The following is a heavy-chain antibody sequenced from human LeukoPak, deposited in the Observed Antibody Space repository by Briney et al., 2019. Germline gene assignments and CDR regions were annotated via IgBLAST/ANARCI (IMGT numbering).Heavy chain of an antibody. CDR2: INPSGGST. V-gene: IGHV1-46*01. D-gene: IGHD3-3*01. CDR1: GYTFTSYY. Sequence: ASVKVSCKASGYTFTSYYMHWVRQAPGQGLEWMGIINPSGGSTSYAQKFQGGVTMTRDTSTSTVYMELSSLRSEDTAVYYCARGGTLITIFGVVINRPTTFDYWGQGTLVTVSS. CDR3: ARGGTLITIFGVVINRPTTFDY. J-gene: IGHJ4*02.